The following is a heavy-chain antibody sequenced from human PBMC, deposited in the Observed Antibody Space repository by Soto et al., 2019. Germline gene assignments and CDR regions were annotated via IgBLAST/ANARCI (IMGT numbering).Heavy chain of an antibody. J-gene: IGHJ6*02. V-gene: IGHV3-23*01. D-gene: IGHD2-15*01. CDR1: GFTFNNYA. CDR2: INSSGGST. CDR3: AKLVIGYSYGMDV. Sequence: EVPLLASGGGLVQPGGSRRLSCAASGFTFNNYAMNWVRQAPGKGLEWVSAINSSGGSTYYADSVKGRFTISRDNSKNTLYLQMNSLRAEDTAVYYCAKLVIGYSYGMDVWGQGTTVTVSS.